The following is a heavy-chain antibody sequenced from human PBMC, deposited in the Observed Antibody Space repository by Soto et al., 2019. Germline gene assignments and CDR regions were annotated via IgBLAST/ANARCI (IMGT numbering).Heavy chain of an antibody. D-gene: IGHD2-15*01. Sequence: SETLSLTCTVSGGSISSYYWSWIRQPPGKGLEWIGYIYYSGSTNYNPSLKSRVTISVDTSKNQFSLKLSSVTAADTAVYYCATLPPRIVVVVLPIPTWGQGTLVTVSS. J-gene: IGHJ4*02. CDR1: GGSISSYY. CDR2: IYYSGST. CDR3: ATLPPRIVVVVLPIPT. V-gene: IGHV4-59*08.